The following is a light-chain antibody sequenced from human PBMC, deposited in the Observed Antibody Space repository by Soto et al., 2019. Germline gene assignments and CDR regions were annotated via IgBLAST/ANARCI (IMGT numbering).Light chain of an antibody. J-gene: IGKJ1*01. CDR1: QRVISSY. CDR2: GAS. CDR3: QQYVNYPLT. V-gene: IGKV3-20*01. Sequence: IVLTQSPGTLSLSPGERATLSCRASQRVISSYLAWFQQRPGRAPRLLIYGASKRATDIPDRFTGSGSGTDFALTISRLEPEDFAVYYCQQYVNYPLTFCQGTKVEIK.